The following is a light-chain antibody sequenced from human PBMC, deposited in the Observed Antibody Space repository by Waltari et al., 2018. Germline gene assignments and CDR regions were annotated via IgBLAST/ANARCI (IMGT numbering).Light chain of an antibody. CDR2: GSS. J-gene: IGKJ2*01. V-gene: IGKV4-1*01. Sequence: DIVMTQSPDSLAVSLGERATINCKSSQTVLYSSNNKNFLAWYQQKAGQPPKLLINGSSTREFGVPDRFSGSGSGTDFTLTISSLQAEDVAVYYCQQYYRTPPTFGQGTKLEIK. CDR3: QQYYRTPPT. CDR1: QTVLYSSNNKNF.